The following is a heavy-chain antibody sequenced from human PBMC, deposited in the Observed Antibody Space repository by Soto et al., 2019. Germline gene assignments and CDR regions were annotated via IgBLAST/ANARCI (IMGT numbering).Heavy chain of an antibody. J-gene: IGHJ4*02. Sequence: PGGSLRLSCAASGFTFSSYGMHWVRQAPGKGLEWVAVIWNDGSNKNYADSVKGRFTIYRDNPKNTLYLQMDSLRVEDTAVYFCARVSYVAFLASNYLHYWGQGALVTVSS. CDR2: IWNDGSNK. D-gene: IGHD3-10*02. V-gene: IGHV3-33*01. CDR3: ARVSYVAFLASNYLHY. CDR1: GFTFSSYG.